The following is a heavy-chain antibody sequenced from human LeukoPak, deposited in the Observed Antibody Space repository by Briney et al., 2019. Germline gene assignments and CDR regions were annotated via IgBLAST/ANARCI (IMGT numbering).Heavy chain of an antibody. CDR1: GFTFGSYA. J-gene: IGHJ6*03. V-gene: IGHV3-21*01. Sequence: GGSLRLSCAASGFTFGSYAMNWVRQAPGKGLEWVSSISSGSSFIYYADSVKGRFTISRDNAKNSLYLQMNSLRAEDTAVYYCARDGGLWFGELLEYYYYYYYMDVWGKGTTATVSS. CDR3: ARDGGLWFGELLEYYYYYYYMDV. CDR2: ISSGSSFI. D-gene: IGHD3-10*01.